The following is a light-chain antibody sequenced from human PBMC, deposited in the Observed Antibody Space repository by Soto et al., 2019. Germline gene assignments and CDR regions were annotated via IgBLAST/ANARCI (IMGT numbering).Light chain of an antibody. CDR3: QKYKSAPSLT. Sequence: DIQMTQSPSSLSASVGDRVTITCRASQGIRDFLACYQHKPGKVPKLLIYAASTLQSGVPSRFSGSGSGTDFTLTISSLQPEDVATYYCQKYKSAPSLTFGGGTKVQIK. CDR1: QGIRDF. CDR2: AAS. J-gene: IGKJ4*01. V-gene: IGKV1-27*01.